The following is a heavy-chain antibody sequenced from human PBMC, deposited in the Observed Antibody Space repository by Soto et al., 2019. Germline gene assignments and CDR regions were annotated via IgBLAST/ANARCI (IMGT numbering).Heavy chain of an antibody. CDR2: ISSSGVST. D-gene: IGHD6-6*01. CDR1: GFTFSSYA. V-gene: IGHV3-23*01. Sequence: GGSLRLSFATSGFTFSSYAMSWVRQAPGKGLEWVSGISSSGVSTYYADSVKGLLTISRDNSKNTLYVKINSLISQDTAVYYCAKDRLDNSSSSFGGDVWGQGTTVTVSS. J-gene: IGHJ6*02. CDR3: AKDRLDNSSSSFGGDV.